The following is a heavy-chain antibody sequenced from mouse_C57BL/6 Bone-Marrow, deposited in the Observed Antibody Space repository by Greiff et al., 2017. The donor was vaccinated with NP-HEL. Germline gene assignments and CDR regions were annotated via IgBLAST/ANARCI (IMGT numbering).Heavy chain of an antibody. CDR3: ARRITTVVAASEDY. CDR2: INPNNGGT. CDR1: GYTFTDYY. D-gene: IGHD1-1*01. V-gene: IGHV1-26*01. Sequence: VQLQQSGPELVKPGASVKISCKASGYTFTDYYMNWVKQSHGKSLEWIGDINPNNGGTSYNQKFKGKATLTVDKSSSTAYMELRSLTSEDSAVYYCARRITTVVAASEDYWGQGTTLTVSS. J-gene: IGHJ2*01.